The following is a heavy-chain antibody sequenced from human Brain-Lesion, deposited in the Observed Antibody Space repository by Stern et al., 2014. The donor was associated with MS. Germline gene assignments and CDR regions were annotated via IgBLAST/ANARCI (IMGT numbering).Heavy chain of an antibody. J-gene: IGHJ4*02. D-gene: IGHD5-18*01. V-gene: IGHV4-61*02. Sequence: QVQLVESGPGLVKPSQTLSLTCSVSGGSISSGSYYWNWIRQPAGKGLEWIGRIYASGSTNYRPSLKSRVFISGDPSKNQFSLKLSSVTAADAAMYYCVRETGGYTYGDTDFFDFWGQGTLVTVSS. CDR1: GGSISSGSYY. CDR2: IYASGST. CDR3: VRETGGYTYGDTDFFDF.